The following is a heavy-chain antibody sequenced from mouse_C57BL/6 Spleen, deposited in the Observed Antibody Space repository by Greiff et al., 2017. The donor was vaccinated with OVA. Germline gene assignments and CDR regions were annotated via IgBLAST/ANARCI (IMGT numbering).Heavy chain of an antibody. Sequence: QVQLQQSGAELARPGASVKLSCKASGYTFTSYGISWVKQRTGQGLEWIGEIYPRSGNTYYNEKFKGKATLTADKSSSTAYMELRSLTSEDSAVYFCARITTGLYFDYWGQGTTLTVSS. D-gene: IGHD1-1*01. CDR3: ARITTGLYFDY. V-gene: IGHV1-81*01. CDR2: IYPRSGNT. CDR1: GYTFTSYG. J-gene: IGHJ2*01.